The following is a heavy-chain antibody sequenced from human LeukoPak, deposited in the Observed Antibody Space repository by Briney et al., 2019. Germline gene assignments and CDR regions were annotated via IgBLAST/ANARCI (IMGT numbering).Heavy chain of an antibody. CDR1: GFTFSSYA. V-gene: IGHV3-30-3*01. CDR2: ISYDGSNK. D-gene: IGHD2-15*01. CDR3: AKGEAVVVAATADY. Sequence: GGSLRLSCAASGFTFSSYAMHWVRQTPGKGLEWVAVISYDGSNKYYADSVKGRFTISRDNSKNTLYLQMNSLRAEDTAVYYCAKGEAVVVAATADYWGQGTLVTVSS. J-gene: IGHJ4*02.